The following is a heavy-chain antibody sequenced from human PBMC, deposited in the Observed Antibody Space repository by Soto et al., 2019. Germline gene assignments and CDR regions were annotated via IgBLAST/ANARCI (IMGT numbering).Heavy chain of an antibody. CDR2: IRSKAYGGTT. CDR3: TNMYYDILTGYKKFDY. Sequence: GGSLRLSCTASGFTFGDYAMSWFRQAPGKGLEWVGFIRSKAYGGTTEYAASVKGRFTISRDDSKSIAYLQMNSLKTEDTAVYYCTNMYYDILTGYKKFDYWGQGTLVTVSS. J-gene: IGHJ4*02. CDR1: GFTFGDYA. D-gene: IGHD3-9*01. V-gene: IGHV3-49*03.